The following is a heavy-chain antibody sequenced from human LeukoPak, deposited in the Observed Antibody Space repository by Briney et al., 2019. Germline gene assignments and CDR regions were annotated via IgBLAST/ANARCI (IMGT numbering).Heavy chain of an antibody. J-gene: IGHJ5*02. D-gene: IGHD3-10*01. V-gene: IGHV1-8*01. Sequence: APRDTNTGDEGNSVGHGARRRIEWMGWMNPNSGNTGYAQKFQGRVTMTRNTSISTAYMELSSLRSEDTAVYSCGRRRGYVFDPWGQGTLVTVFS. CDR2: MNPNSGNT. CDR3: GRRRGYVFDP. CDR1: RDTNTGDE.